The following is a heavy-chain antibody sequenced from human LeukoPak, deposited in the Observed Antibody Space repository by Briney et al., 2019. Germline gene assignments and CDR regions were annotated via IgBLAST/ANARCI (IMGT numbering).Heavy chain of an antibody. V-gene: IGHV1-2*02. J-gene: IGHJ4*02. D-gene: IGHD2-2*01. CDR1: GYTFTGYY. Sequence: ASVKVSCKASGYTFTGYYMHWVRQAPGQGLEWMGWINPNSGGTNYAQKVQGRVTMTRGTSISTAYMELSRLRSDDTAVYYCARGEVVPAAIGAYWGQGTLVTVSS. CDR3: ARGEVVPAAIGAY. CDR2: INPNSGGT.